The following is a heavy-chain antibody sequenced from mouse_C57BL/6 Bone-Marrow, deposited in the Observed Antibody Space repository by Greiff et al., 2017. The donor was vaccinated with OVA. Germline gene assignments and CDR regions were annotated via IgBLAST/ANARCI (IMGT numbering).Heavy chain of an antibody. J-gene: IGHJ4*01. CDR3: ARRLVPYAMDY. Sequence: QVQLQQSGAELVRPGASVTLSCKASGYTFTDYEMHWVKQTPVHGLEWIGAIDPETGGTAYNQKFKGKAILTADKSSSTAYMELRSLTSEDSAVYYCARRLVPYAMDYWGQGTSVTVSS. D-gene: IGHD2-2*01. CDR2: IDPETGGT. CDR1: GYTFTDYE. V-gene: IGHV1-15*01.